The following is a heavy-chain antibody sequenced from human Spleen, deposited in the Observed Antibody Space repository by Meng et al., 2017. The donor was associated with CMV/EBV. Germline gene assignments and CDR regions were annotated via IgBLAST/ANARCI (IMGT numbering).Heavy chain of an antibody. CDR3: ARSGNLDY. CDR2: INPNSGGT. J-gene: IGHJ4*02. CDR1: GYTFTGYY. V-gene: IGHV1-2*02. D-gene: IGHD4-23*01. Sequence: SGRVSCKASGYTFTGYYMHWVRQAPGQGLEWMGWINPNSGGTNYAQKFQGRVTMTRDTSISATYMELSRLRSDDTAIYFCARSGNLDYWGQGTLVTVSS.